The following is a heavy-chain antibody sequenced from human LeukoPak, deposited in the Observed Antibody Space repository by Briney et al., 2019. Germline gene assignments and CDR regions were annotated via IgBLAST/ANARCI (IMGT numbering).Heavy chain of an antibody. V-gene: IGHV4-4*07. CDR1: GGSISSYY. D-gene: IGHD6-6*01. Sequence: SETLSLTCTVSGGSISSYYWSWIRQPAGKGLEWIGRIYTSGSTNYNPSLKSRVTMSVDTSKNQFSLKLSSVTAADTAVYYCARVSKGIAARNTFDYWGQGTLVTVSS. J-gene: IGHJ4*02. CDR2: IYTSGST. CDR3: ARVSKGIAARNTFDY.